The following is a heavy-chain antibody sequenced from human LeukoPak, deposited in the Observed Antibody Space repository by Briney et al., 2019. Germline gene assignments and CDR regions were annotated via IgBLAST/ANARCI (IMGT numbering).Heavy chain of an antibody. V-gene: IGHV4-34*01. Sequence: SENLSLTCAVYGGSFSGYYWSWIRQPPGKGLEWIGEINHSGSTNYNPSLKSRVTISVDTSKNQFSLKLNSVTAADTAVYYCARKSGSYDYWGQGTLVTVSS. J-gene: IGHJ4*02. CDR3: ARKSGSYDY. D-gene: IGHD1-26*01. CDR2: INHSGST. CDR1: GGSFSGYY.